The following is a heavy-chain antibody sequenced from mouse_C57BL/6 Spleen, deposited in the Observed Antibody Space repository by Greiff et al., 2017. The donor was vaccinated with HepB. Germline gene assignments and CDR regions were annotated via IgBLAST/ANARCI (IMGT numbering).Heavy chain of an antibody. CDR1: GYTFTSYW. J-gene: IGHJ2*01. CDR3: ARSNYYDYDVDY. Sequence: QVQLQQPGAELVKPGASVKMSCKASGYTFTSYWITWVKQRPGQGLEWIGDIYPGSGSTNYNEKFKSKATLTVDTSSSTAYMQRSSLTSEDSAVDYCARSNYYDYDVDYWGQGTTLTVSS. D-gene: IGHD2-4*01. CDR2: IYPGSGST. V-gene: IGHV1-55*01.